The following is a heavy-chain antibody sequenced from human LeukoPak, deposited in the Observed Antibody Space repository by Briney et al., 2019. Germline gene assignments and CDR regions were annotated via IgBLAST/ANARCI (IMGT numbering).Heavy chain of an antibody. V-gene: IGHV3-30*18. D-gene: IGHD5-12*01. J-gene: IGHJ4*02. CDR1: GFTFSSYA. CDR3: AKLFGYSGFLFDY. Sequence: PGGSLRLSCAASGFTFSSYAMSWVRQAPGKGLEWVAVISYDGSNKYYADSVKGRFTISRDNSKNTLYLQMNSLRAEDTAVYYCAKLFGYSGFLFDYWGQGTLVTVSS. CDR2: ISYDGSNK.